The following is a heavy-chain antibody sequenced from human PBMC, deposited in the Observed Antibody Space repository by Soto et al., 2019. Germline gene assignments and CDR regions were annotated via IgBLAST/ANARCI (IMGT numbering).Heavy chain of an antibody. CDR3: AKDYSASY. J-gene: IGHJ4*02. V-gene: IGHV3-23*01. CDR2: ISSGGSST. D-gene: IGHD2-15*01. CDR1: GFTFSGCT. Sequence: GGSLRLSCAASGFTFSGCTMSWVRQAPGKGLEWISGISSGGSSTYYADSVKGRFTISRDNSKNTLYLQMNSLRAEDTAVYYCAKDYSASYWGQGALVTVSS.